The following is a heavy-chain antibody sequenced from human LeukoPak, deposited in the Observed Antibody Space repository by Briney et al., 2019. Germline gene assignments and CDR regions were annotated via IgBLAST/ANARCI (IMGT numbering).Heavy chain of an antibody. CDR3: AREVDYDILTGQNWFDP. J-gene: IGHJ5*02. V-gene: IGHV1-69*13. CDR1: GGTFSSYA. Sequence: SVKVSCKASGGTFSSYAISWVRQAPEQGLEWMGGIIPIFGTANYAQKFQGRVTITADESTSTAYMELSSLRSEDTAVYYCAREVDYDILTGQNWFDPWGQGTLVTVSS. CDR2: IIPIFGTA. D-gene: IGHD3-9*01.